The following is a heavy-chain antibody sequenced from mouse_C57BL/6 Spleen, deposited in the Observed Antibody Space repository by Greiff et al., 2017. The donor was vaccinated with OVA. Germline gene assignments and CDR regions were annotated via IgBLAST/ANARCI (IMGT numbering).Heavy chain of an antibody. Sequence: QVQLQQSGAELARPGASVKLSCKASGYTFTSYGISWVKQRTGQGLEWIGEIYPRSGNTYYNEKFKGKATLTADKSSSTAYMELRSLTSEDSAVYFCARSGLYYGSSPYYYAMDYWGQGTSVTVSS. J-gene: IGHJ4*01. CDR3: ARSGLYYGSSPYYYAMDY. CDR2: IYPRSGNT. V-gene: IGHV1-81*01. CDR1: GYTFTSYG. D-gene: IGHD1-1*01.